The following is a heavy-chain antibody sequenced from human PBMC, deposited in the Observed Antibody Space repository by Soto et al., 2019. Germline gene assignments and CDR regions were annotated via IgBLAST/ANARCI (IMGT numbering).Heavy chain of an antibody. V-gene: IGHV6-1*01. CDR2: TYYRSKWYN. Sequence: SQTLSLTCAISGDSVSSNSAAWNWFRQSPSRGLEWLGRTYYRSKWYNDYAVSVKSRITINPDTSKNQFSLQLNSVTPEDTAVYYCARALEGIAVAPFDYWGQGTLVTVSS. D-gene: IGHD6-19*01. CDR3: ARALEGIAVAPFDY. J-gene: IGHJ4*02. CDR1: GDSVSSNSAA.